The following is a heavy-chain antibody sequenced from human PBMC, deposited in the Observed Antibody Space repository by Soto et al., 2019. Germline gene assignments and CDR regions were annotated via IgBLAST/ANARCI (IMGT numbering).Heavy chain of an antibody. J-gene: IGHJ3*02. CDR3: ARDRYPNYPPDAFDI. CDR1: GFPLRSNG. CDR2: IWYDGSYK. D-gene: IGHD4-4*01. Sequence: GGALILSCAASGFPLRSNGMHWVRQAPGKGLEWVAFIWYDGSYKYYADSVKGRFTISRDNSKNTLYLQMNSLRAEDTAVYYCARDRYPNYPPDAFDIWGQGKLVTVSS. V-gene: IGHV3-33*01.